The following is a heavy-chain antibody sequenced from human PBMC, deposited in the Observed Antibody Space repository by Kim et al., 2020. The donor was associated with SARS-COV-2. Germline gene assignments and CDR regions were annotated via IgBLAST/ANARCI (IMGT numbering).Heavy chain of an antibody. Sequence: GGSLRLSCAASGFTFSSYNMNWVRQAPGKGLEWVSSISSSSNYIYYADSVKGRFTISRDNAKNSLYLQINSLRAEDTAVYYCARDLWGIAVAGYLGSLRDYYYGMDVWGQGTTVTVSS. CDR2: ISSSSNYI. V-gene: IGHV3-21*01. CDR3: ARDLWGIAVAGYLGSLRDYYYGMDV. J-gene: IGHJ6*02. CDR1: GFTFSSYN. D-gene: IGHD6-19*01.